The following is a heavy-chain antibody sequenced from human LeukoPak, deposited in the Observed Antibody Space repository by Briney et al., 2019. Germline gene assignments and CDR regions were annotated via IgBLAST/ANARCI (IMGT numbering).Heavy chain of an antibody. J-gene: IGHJ6*02. CDR1: GFTFDDYA. CDR3: AKGLGERYYSGMDV. Sequence: GGSLRLSCAASGFTFDDYAMHWVRQAPGKGLEWVSGMSWNSGSIGYADSVKGRFTISRDNAKNSLYLQMNSLRAEDTALYYCAKGLGERYYSGMDVWGQGTTVTVSS. D-gene: IGHD3-10*01. CDR2: MSWNSGSI. V-gene: IGHV3-9*01.